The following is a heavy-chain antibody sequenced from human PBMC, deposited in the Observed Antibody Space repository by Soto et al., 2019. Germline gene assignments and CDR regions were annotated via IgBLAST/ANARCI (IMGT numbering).Heavy chain of an antibody. CDR2: INHSGNT. V-gene: IGHV4-34*01. J-gene: IGHJ4*02. Sequence: SETLSLTCAVYGGSFSGYYWSWIRQPPGKALEWLGEINHSGNTNYNPSLKSRVTISVDTSKNQLFLNLSSVTAADTAMYYCARHHVRGRTIAGAAEFWGQGTLVTVSS. D-gene: IGHD1-26*01. CDR3: ARHHVRGRTIAGAAEF. CDR1: GGSFSGYY.